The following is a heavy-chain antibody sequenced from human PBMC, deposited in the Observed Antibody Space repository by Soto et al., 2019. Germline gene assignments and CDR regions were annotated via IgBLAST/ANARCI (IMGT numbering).Heavy chain of an antibody. CDR2: IYWDDDK. CDR1: GFSLSTSGVG. D-gene: IGHD3-16*02. Sequence: SGPTLVKPTQTLTLTCTFSGFSLSTSGVGVGWIRQPPGKALEWLALIYWDDDKRYSPSLKSRLTITKDTSKNQVVLTMTNMDPVDTATYYCAPWYDYIWGSYRYTKSGFDPWGQGTLVTVSS. V-gene: IGHV2-5*02. CDR3: APWYDYIWGSYRYTKSGFDP. J-gene: IGHJ5*02.